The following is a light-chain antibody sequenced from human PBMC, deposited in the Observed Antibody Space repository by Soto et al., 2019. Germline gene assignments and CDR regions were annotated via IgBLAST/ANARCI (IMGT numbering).Light chain of an antibody. Sequence: QSALTQPASVSGSPGQSITISCTGTSSDVGGYNYVSWYQQHPGKAPKLMIYEVSNRPSGVSNRFSGSKSGNTASLTISGLHAEDEADYYCSSYTSSSTWVFGTGTQLTVL. CDR3: SSYTSSSTWV. V-gene: IGLV2-14*01. CDR2: EVS. CDR1: SSDVGGYNY. J-gene: IGLJ1*01.